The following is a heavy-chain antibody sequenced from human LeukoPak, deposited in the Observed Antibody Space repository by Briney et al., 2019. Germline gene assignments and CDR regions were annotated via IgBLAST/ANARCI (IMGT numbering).Heavy chain of an antibody. CDR3: AKGGYDILGYMDV. Sequence: PGGSLRLSCAASGFTFSSYSMNWVRQAPGKGLEWVSSISSRSSYIYYADSVKGRFTISRDSAKNSLYLQMNSLRAEDTAVYYCAKGGYDILGYMDVWGKGTTVTVSS. CDR2: ISSRSSYI. V-gene: IGHV3-21*01. J-gene: IGHJ6*03. D-gene: IGHD3-9*01. CDR1: GFTFSSYS.